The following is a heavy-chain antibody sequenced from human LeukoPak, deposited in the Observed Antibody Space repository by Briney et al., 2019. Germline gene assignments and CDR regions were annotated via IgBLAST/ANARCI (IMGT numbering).Heavy chain of an antibody. D-gene: IGHD6-13*01. J-gene: IGHJ4*02. CDR1: GFTFSSYA. Sequence: GGSLRLSCAASGFTFSSYAMSWVRQAPGMGLEWVSAISGSGSNTYYADSVKGRFTISRDNSQNTLYLQMNSLRADDTAVYYCAKDLRYSSSWYSAFDYWGQGTLVTVSS. CDR2: ISGSGSNT. CDR3: AKDLRYSSSWYSAFDY. V-gene: IGHV3-23*01.